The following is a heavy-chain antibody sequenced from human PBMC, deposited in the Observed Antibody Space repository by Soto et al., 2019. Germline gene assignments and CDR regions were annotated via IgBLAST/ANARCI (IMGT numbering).Heavy chain of an antibody. J-gene: IGHJ6*03. CDR3: ARVGLSYYYYMDV. CDR1: GFTFSSYW. Sequence: GGSLRLSCAASGFTFSSYWMSWVRQAPGKGLEWVANIKQDGSEKYYVDSVKGRFTISRDNAKNSLYLQMNSLRAEDTAVYYYARVGLSYYYYMDVWGKGTTVTVSS. V-gene: IGHV3-7*01. CDR2: IKQDGSEK.